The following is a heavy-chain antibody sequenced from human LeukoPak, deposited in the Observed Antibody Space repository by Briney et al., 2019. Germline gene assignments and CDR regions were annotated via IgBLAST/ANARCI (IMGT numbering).Heavy chain of an antibody. CDR1: GFTFSSYW. J-gene: IGHJ6*02. D-gene: IGHD1-7*01. Sequence: GGSLRLSCAASGFTFSSYWMSWVRQAPGKGLEWVANIKQDGSEKYYVDFVKGRFTISRDNAKNSLYLQMNSLRAEDTAVYYCARADFWEGWNYDYYYGMDVWGQGTTVTVSS. CDR3: ARADFWEGWNYDYYYGMDV. CDR2: IKQDGSEK. V-gene: IGHV3-7*01.